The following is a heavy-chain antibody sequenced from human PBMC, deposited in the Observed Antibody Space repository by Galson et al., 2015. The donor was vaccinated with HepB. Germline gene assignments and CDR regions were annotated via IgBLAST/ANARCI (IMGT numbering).Heavy chain of an antibody. D-gene: IGHD3-10*01. J-gene: IGHJ6*02. Sequence: SLRLSCAASGFIFSDYYMSWIRQAPGKGLEWVSYISSSGSTIYYADSVKGRFTISRDNAKNSLYLQMNSPRAEDTAVYYCARDKAVRSWQYYYYGKVVWGQGTTVTVSS. V-gene: IGHV3-11*01. CDR1: GFIFSDYY. CDR2: ISSSGSTI. CDR3: ARDKAVRSWQYYYYGKVV.